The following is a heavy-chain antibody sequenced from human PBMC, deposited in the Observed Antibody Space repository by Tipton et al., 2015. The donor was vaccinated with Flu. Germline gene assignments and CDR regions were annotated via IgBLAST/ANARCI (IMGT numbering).Heavy chain of an antibody. CDR2: IYPGDSDT. D-gene: IGHD5-18*01. Sequence: QLVQSGAEVKKPGESLKISCKGSGYSFTSYWIGWVRQMPGKGLEWMGIIYPGDSDTRYSPSFQGQVTISADKSISTAYLQWSSLKASDPAMYYCARHGYSYGYGSINWFDPWGQGTLVPVSS. CDR1: GYSFTSYW. J-gene: IGHJ5*02. V-gene: IGHV5-51*01. CDR3: ARHGYSYGYGSINWFDP.